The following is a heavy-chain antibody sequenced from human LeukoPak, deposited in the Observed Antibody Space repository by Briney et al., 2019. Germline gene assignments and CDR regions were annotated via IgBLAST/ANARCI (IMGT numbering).Heavy chain of an antibody. V-gene: IGHV1-3*04. D-gene: IGHD6-13*01. CDR1: GYTFTNHA. CDR2: INTADGNT. Sequence: ASVKVSCKASGYTFTNHAMHWACQAPGQGLEWMGWINTADGNTKYSQKFQGRVTITRDTSASIVYLELTSLRSEDTAIYYCARPGASSPGNWFASWGQGTLVTVSS. CDR3: ARPGASSPGNWFAS. J-gene: IGHJ5*01.